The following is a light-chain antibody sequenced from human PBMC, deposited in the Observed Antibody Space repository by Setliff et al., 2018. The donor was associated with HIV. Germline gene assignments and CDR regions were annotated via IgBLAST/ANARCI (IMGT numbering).Light chain of an antibody. V-gene: IGLV1-51*02. CDR3: GTWDSSLSAGV. J-gene: IGLJ1*01. CDR1: SSNIGNNY. CDR2: ENN. Sequence: QSALTQPPSVSAAPGQKVTISCSGSSSNIGNNYVSWYQQLPGTAPKLLIYENNKRPSGIPDRFSGSKSGTSATLGITGLQTGDEADYYCGTWDSSLSAGVFGTGTKATVL.